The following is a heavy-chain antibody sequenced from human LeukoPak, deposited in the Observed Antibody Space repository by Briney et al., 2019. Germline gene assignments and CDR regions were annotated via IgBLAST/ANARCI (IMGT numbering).Heavy chain of an antibody. CDR2: ISSSGSTI. Sequence: GGSLRLSCAASGFTFSDYYMSWIRQAPGKGLEWVSYISSSGSTIYYADSVKGRFTISRDNAKNSLYLQMNSLRAEDTAVYYCAREGPPFVVVPAAINWFDPWGQGTLVTVSS. V-gene: IGHV3-11*01. D-gene: IGHD2-2*02. CDR3: AREGPPFVVVPAAINWFDP. J-gene: IGHJ5*02. CDR1: GFTFSDYY.